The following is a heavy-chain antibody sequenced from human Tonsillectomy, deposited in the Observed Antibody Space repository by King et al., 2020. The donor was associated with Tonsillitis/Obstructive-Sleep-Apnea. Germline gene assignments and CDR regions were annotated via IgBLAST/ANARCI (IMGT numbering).Heavy chain of an antibody. D-gene: IGHD4-11*01. J-gene: IGHJ4*02. V-gene: IGHV3-30*04. Sequence: QLVQSGGGVVQPGRSLRLSCAASGFTFISYAMHWVRQAPGKGLEWVAVISYDGSNKYYADSVKGRFTISRDNSKNTLYLQMNSLRAEDTAVYYCAREGGYSNYLDYWGQGTLVTVSS. CDR1: GFTFISYA. CDR3: AREGGYSNYLDY. CDR2: ISYDGSNK.